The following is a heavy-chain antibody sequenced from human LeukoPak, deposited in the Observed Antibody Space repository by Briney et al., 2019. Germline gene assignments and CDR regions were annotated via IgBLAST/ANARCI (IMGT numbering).Heavy chain of an antibody. Sequence: HSETLSLTCTVSGASISNFYWSWIRQPPGKGLEWIGYIHNSGSTNYNPSLKSRVAISLDTSKNQFSLKLTSVTAADTAVYYCARRYGDSRGYFFDYWGQGTLVTVS. CDR3: ARRYGDSRGYFFDY. D-gene: IGHD4-17*01. J-gene: IGHJ4*02. V-gene: IGHV4-59*01. CDR2: IHNSGST. CDR1: GASISNFY.